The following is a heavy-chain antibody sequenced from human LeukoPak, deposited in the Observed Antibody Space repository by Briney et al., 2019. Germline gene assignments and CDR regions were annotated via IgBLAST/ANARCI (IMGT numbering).Heavy chain of an antibody. D-gene: IGHD1-26*01. CDR1: GFTFNSYS. CDR3: AGDGIHDRFDY. Sequence: PGGALRLSCAASGFTFNSYSMNGVRPAPRKGLGWVSSISSSSSYIYYADSVKGRFTISRDNAKNSLYLQMNSLRAEDTAVYYCAGDGIHDRFDYWGQGTLVTVSS. V-gene: IGHV3-21*01. J-gene: IGHJ4*02. CDR2: ISSSSSYI.